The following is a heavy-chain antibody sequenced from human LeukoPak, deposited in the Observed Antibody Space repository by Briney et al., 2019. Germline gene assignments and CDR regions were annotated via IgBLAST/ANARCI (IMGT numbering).Heavy chain of an antibody. J-gene: IGHJ4*02. CDR2: MNPNSGNT. D-gene: IGHD6-13*01. CDR3: AKAPKNIAAAGTFSY. V-gene: IGHV1-8*03. Sequence: ASVKVSCKASGYTFTSYDINWVRQATGQGLEWMGWMNPNSGNTGYAQKFQGRVTITRNTSISTAYMELSSLRSEDTAVYYCAKAPKNIAAAGTFSYWGQGTLVTVSS. CDR1: GYTFTSYD.